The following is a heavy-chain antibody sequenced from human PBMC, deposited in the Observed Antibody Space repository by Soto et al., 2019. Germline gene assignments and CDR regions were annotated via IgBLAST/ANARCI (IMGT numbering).Heavy chain of an antibody. D-gene: IGHD2-2*03. V-gene: IGHV3-30-3*01. Sequence: GGSLRLSCAASGFTFSSYAMHWVRQAPGKGLEWVAVISYDGSNKYYADSVKGRFTISRDNSKNTLYLQMNSLRAEDTAVYYCARDGSLYYFDYWGQGTLVTVSS. CDR1: GFTFSSYA. CDR2: ISYDGSNK. CDR3: ARDGSLYYFDY. J-gene: IGHJ4*02.